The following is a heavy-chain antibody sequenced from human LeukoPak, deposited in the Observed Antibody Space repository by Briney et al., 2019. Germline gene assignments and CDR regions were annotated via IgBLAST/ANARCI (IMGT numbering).Heavy chain of an antibody. Sequence: PGGSLRLSCAASGFTFSSYAMHWVRQAPGKGLEWVAVISYDGSNKYYADSVKGRFTISRDNSKNTLYLQMNSLRAEDTAVYYCAKDHARYCSSTSCYTGYNWFDPWGQGTLVTVSS. D-gene: IGHD2-2*02. V-gene: IGHV3-30-3*01. J-gene: IGHJ5*02. CDR3: AKDHARYCSSTSCYTGYNWFDP. CDR1: GFTFSSYA. CDR2: ISYDGSNK.